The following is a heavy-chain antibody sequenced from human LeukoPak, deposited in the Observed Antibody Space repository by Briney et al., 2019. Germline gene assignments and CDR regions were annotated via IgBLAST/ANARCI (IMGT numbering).Heavy chain of an antibody. J-gene: IGHJ6*03. CDR3: ARSYGDYANYYYYYMDV. Sequence: ASVKVSCKASGYTFTGYYMHWVRQAAGQGHEWMGWINPNSGGTNYAQKFQGRVTMTRDTSISTAYMELSRLRSDDTAVYYCARSYGDYANYYYYYMDVWGKGTTVTVSS. D-gene: IGHD4-17*01. V-gene: IGHV1-2*02. CDR1: GYTFTGYY. CDR2: INPNSGGT.